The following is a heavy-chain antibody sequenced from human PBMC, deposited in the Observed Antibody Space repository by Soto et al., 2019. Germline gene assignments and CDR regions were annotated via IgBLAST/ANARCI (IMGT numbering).Heavy chain of an antibody. J-gene: IGHJ6*02. V-gene: IGHV5-51*01. CDR1: GYSFTSYW. CDR2: IYPGDSDT. CDR3: ARHREYQLLSSYYYYGMDV. Sequence: EVQLVQSGAEVKKPGESLKISCKGSGYSFTSYWIGWVRQMPGKGLEWMGIIYPGDSDTRYSPSFQGQVTISADKSISTAYLQWSSLKASDTAMYYCARHREYQLLSSYYYYGMDVWGQGTTVTVSS. D-gene: IGHD2-2*01.